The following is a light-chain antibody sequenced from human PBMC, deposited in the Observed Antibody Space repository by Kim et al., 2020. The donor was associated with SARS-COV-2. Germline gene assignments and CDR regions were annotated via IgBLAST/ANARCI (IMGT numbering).Light chain of an antibody. CDR3: YSAADNYRV. V-gene: IGLV3-27*01. CDR2: TDR. Sequence: SPDQPARFTCSGVVLPNKYARLFQHDPVQAPVLLIYTDRARPSWFPGPFSPSSSGTTVTLTISGAQVDDEADYYCYSAADNYRVFGGGTQLTVL. J-gene: IGLJ3*02. CDR1: VLPNKY.